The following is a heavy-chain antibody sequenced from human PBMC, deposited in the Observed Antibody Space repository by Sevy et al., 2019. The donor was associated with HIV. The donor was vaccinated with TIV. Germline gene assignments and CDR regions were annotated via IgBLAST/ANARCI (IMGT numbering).Heavy chain of an antibody. CDR3: ARASMTTVPYNWFDP. Sequence: ASVKVSCKASGYTFTSYGISWVRQAPGQGLEWMGWISAYNGNTNYAQKLQGRVTMTTDTSTSTAYMKLRSLRSDDTAVYYCARASMTTVPYNWFDPWGQGTLVTVSS. D-gene: IGHD4-4*01. CDR2: ISAYNGNT. V-gene: IGHV1-18*01. CDR1: GYTFTSYG. J-gene: IGHJ5*02.